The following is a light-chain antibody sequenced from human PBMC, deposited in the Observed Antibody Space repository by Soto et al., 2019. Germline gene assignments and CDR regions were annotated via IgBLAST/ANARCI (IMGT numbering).Light chain of an antibody. J-gene: IGKJ2*01. CDR1: QSVGTK. CDR2: DAS. V-gene: IGKV3-15*01. CDR3: QQYYNWYT. Sequence: ETVMTQSPATLSVSPGERATLSCRASQSVGTKLAWYQHKPGQAPRLLIYDASPRATGIPARFSGSGSGTEFTLTISSLQSDDFVVYFCQQYYNWYTYGQGTKLEIK.